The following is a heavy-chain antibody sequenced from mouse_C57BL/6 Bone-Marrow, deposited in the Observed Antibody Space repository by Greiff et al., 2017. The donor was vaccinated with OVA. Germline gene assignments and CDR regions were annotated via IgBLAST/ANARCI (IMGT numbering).Heavy chain of an antibody. CDR1: GYTFTSYW. D-gene: IGHD2-5*01. Sequence: VQLQQPGAELVKPGASVKMSCKASGYTFTSYWITWVKQRPGQGLELLGYLSPGSVSTTYNEKFKSKATLTVDTSSSTAYMQLSSLTSEDSAVYYCARPYYSNSYWYFDVWGTGTTVTVSS. CDR3: ARPYYSNSYWYFDV. CDR2: LSPGSVST. J-gene: IGHJ1*03. V-gene: IGHV1-55*01.